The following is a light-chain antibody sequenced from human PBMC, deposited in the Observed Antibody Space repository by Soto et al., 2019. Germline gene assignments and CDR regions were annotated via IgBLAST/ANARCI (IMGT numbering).Light chain of an antibody. V-gene: IGLV2-8*01. Sequence: QSALTQPPSASGSPGQSVTISCTGMSSDVGGYNYVSWYQQHPGKAPKLMIHEVTKRPSGVPDRFSGSKSGNTASLTVSGLQAEDEADYYCSSYAGSNSVLFGGGTKLTVL. CDR2: EVT. CDR1: SSDVGGYNY. CDR3: SSYAGSNSVL. J-gene: IGLJ2*01.